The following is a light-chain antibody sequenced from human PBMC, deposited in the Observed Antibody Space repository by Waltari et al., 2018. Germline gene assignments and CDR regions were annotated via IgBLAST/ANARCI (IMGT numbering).Light chain of an antibody. CDR2: DTS. J-gene: IGKJ4*01. CDR3: QQRRRWPLT. V-gene: IGKV3-11*01. Sequence: TQSPSILSASVGDRVTITCRASQTVDTYLAWYQQRPGQAPRLLIYDTSNRATGIPDRFSGSGSETDFTLTISSLEPEDFAVYYCQQRRRWPLTFGGGSKVEI. CDR1: QTVDTY.